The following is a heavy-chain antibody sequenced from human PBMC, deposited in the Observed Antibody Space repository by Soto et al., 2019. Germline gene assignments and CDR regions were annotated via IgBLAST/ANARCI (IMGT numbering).Heavy chain of an antibody. Sequence: GGSLRLSCAASGFTFSSYGMHWVRQAPGKGLEWVAVISYDGSNKYYADSVKGRFTISRDNSKNTLYLQMNSLRAEDTAVYYCAKGTAWEPVAGTWGLSYWGQGTLVTVSS. J-gene: IGHJ4*02. CDR2: ISYDGSNK. V-gene: IGHV3-30*18. CDR1: GFTFSSYG. CDR3: AKGTAWEPVAGTWGLSY. D-gene: IGHD6-19*01.